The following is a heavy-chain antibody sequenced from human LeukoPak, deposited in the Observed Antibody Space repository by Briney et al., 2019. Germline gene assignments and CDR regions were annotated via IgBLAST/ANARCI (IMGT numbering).Heavy chain of an antibody. D-gene: IGHD3-9*01. J-gene: IGHJ4*02. CDR3: AKDYGSVLRYFDWFADDY. CDR2: ISYDGSNK. CDR1: GFTFSSYA. V-gene: IGHV3-30*04. Sequence: PGGSLRLSCAASGFTFSSYAMHWVRQAPGKGLEWVAVISYDGSNKYYADSVKGRFTISRDNSKNTLYLQMNSLRAEDTAVYYCAKDYGSVLRYFDWFADDYWGQGTLVTVSS.